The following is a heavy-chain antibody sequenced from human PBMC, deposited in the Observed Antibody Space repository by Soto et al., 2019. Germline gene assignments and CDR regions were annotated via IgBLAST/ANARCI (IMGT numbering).Heavy chain of an antibody. CDR2: ISGSTRYT. CDR1: GFTFISYS. J-gene: IGHJ6*02. D-gene: IGHD6-13*01. V-gene: IGHV3-21*01. Sequence: GGSLRLSCAASGFTFISYSMNWVRQAPGKGLEWVSSISGSTRYTYYADSLKGRFTISRDNAKNSLYLQMNSLRGADTAVYYCARYVSIAAAGTYYYYGMDVWGQGTTVTVSS. CDR3: ARYVSIAAAGTYYYYGMDV.